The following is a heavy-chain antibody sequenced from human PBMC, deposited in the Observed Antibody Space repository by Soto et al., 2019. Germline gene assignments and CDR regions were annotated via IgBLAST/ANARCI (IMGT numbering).Heavy chain of an antibody. Sequence: QVQLQQWGAGLLKPSETLSLTCAVYGGSFSGYYWSWIRQPPGKGLEWIGEINHSGSTNYNPSLTSRVTISVDTSKNQFSLKLSSVTAADTAVYYCARVTPMVRGVKFDYWGQGTLVTVSS. CDR3: ARVTPMVRGVKFDY. D-gene: IGHD3-10*01. V-gene: IGHV4-34*01. CDR1: GGSFSGYY. J-gene: IGHJ4*02. CDR2: INHSGST.